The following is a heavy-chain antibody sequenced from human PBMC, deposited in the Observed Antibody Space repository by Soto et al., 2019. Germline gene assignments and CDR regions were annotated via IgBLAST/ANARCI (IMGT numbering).Heavy chain of an antibody. J-gene: IGHJ6*02. D-gene: IGHD2-15*01. V-gene: IGHV3-72*01. CDR3: ERDLVRGYCSGGSCDVGLYYCGMDV. CDR2: TRNKANSYTT. Sequence: EVQLVESGGGLVQPGGSLRLSCAASGFTFSDHYMDWVRQAPGKGLEWVGRTRNKANSYTTEYAASVKGRFTISRDNAKNSLYLQMHSLRAEDTAVYYCERDLVRGYCSGGSCDVGLYYCGMDVWGQGTTVTVSS. CDR1: GFTFSDHY.